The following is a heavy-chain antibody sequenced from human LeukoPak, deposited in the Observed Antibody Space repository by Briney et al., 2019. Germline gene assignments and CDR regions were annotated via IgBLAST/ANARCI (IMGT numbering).Heavy chain of an antibody. Sequence: SETLSLTCSVSGGSISSSTYYWGWIRQPPGKGLEWIGNIYYSGSTYYNPSLKSRVTISVDTSKNQFSLKLSSVTAADTAVYYCASTYGDYAASDYWGQGTLVTVSS. D-gene: IGHD4-17*01. J-gene: IGHJ4*02. CDR2: IYYSGST. CDR3: ASTYGDYAASDY. V-gene: IGHV4-39*07. CDR1: GGSISSSTYY.